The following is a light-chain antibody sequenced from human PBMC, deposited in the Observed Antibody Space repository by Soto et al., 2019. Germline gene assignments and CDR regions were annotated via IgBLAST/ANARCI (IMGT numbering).Light chain of an antibody. CDR2: GAS. CDR1: QSVSSSY. J-gene: IGKJ4*01. Sequence: EIVLTQSPGTLSLSPGERATLSCRASQSVSSSYLAWYQQIPGQAPRLLIYGASSRATGIPDRFSGSGSGTDFALTISRLEPEDFAVYYGQQYATPPPTFGGGTKVEIK. V-gene: IGKV3-20*01. CDR3: QQYATPPPT.